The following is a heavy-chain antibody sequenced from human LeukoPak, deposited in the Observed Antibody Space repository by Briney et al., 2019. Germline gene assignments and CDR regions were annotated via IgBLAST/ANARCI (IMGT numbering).Heavy chain of an antibody. CDR2: ISGSGGGT. CDR3: AKDPGHYGDYFDY. Sequence: GGSLRLSCAASGFTFSIYAMTWVRQAPGKGLEWVSVISGSGGGTYYADSVKGRFTISRDNSKNTLYLQMNSLRAEDTAVYYCAKDPGHYGDYFDYWGQGTLVTVSS. D-gene: IGHD4-17*01. CDR1: GFTFSIYA. V-gene: IGHV3-23*01. J-gene: IGHJ4*02.